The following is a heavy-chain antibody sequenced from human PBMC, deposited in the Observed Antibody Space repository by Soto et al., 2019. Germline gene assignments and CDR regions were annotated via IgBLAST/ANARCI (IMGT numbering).Heavy chain of an antibody. CDR1: GLTFSNHA. D-gene: IGHD2-21*01. CDR2: ISGSGDST. CDR3: AKRIGVIVQYGLDV. J-gene: IGHJ6*02. Sequence: EVQLLESGGGLVQPGGSLRLSCAASGLTFSNHAMNWVRQAPGKGLEWVSVISGSGDSTYYADSVKGRFTISRDNSKNTLYLQMDSLRVDDTAVYYCAKRIGVIVQYGLDVWGQGTTVTVSS. V-gene: IGHV3-23*01.